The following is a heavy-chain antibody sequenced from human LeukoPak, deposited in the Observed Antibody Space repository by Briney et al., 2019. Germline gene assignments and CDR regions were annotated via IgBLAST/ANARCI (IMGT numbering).Heavy chain of an antibody. V-gene: IGHV1-69*13. CDR3: GRGDILTGNLYYYTIDV. J-gene: IGHJ6*04. Sequence: EASVKVSCKASGGTFENYAISWVRQAPGQGLEWMGGIIPSYETTTYAQKFQGRVTITADESTSTAYMELSSLRFEDTAVYYCGRGDILTGNLYYYTIDVWGKGTTVTVYS. CDR2: IIPSYETT. CDR1: GGTFENYA. D-gene: IGHD3-9*01.